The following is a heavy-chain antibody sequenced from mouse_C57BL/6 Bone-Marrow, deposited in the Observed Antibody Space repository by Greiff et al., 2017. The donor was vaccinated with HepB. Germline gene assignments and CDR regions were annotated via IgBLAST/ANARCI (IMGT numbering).Heavy chain of an antibody. CDR3: ARWGGYDAWFAY. CDR2: IHPNSGST. J-gene: IGHJ3*01. CDR1: GYTFTSYW. Sequence: VKLQQPGAELVKPGASVKLSCKASGYTFTSYWMHWVKQRPGQGLEWIGMIHPNSGSTNYNEKFKSKATLTVDKSSSTAYMQLGSLTSEDSAVYYCARWGGYDAWFAYWGQGTLVTVSA. D-gene: IGHD2-2*01. V-gene: IGHV1-64*01.